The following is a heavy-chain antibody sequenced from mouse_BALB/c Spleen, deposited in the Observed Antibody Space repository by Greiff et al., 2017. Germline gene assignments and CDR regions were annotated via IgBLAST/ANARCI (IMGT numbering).Heavy chain of an antibody. D-gene: IGHD2-4*01. V-gene: IGHV1-7*01. CDR3: AIIYYDPWFAY. J-gene: IGHJ3*01. Sequence: QVQLKQSGAELAKPGASVKMSCKASGYTFTSYWMHWVKQRPGQGLEWIGYINPSTGYTEYNQKFKDKATLTADKSSSTAYMQLSSLTSEDSAVYYCAIIYYDPWFAYRGQGTLVTVSA. CDR2: INPSTGYT. CDR1: GYTFTSYW.